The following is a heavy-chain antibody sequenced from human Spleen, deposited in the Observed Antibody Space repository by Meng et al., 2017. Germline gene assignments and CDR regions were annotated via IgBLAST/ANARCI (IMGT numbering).Heavy chain of an antibody. V-gene: IGHV2-5*02. D-gene: IGHD4-17*01. CDR2: IYWDDDK. Sequence: LKSFGPRWGKHTQTLTLTFPFSGFTLKTSVVVVGWMRQPPGKALDWLALIYWDDDKRYSPSLKSRLTITKDTSKHQVVLTMTNMDPVDTAIYYCAHSYGDSSPYWGQGTLVTVSS. J-gene: IGHJ4*02. CDR1: GFTLKTSVVV. CDR3: AHSYGDSSPY.